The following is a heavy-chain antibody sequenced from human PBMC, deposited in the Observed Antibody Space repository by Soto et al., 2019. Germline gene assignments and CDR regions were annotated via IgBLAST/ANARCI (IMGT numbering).Heavy chain of an antibody. D-gene: IGHD3-16*01. CDR3: AARTGGGWSEH. J-gene: IGHJ5*02. V-gene: IGHV4-31*03. CDR2: IYYSVST. Sequence: PSETLSLTCTVSGGSISSGGYYWSWIRHHPGKGLEWIGYIYYSVSTYYNPSLKSRVTISVDTSKNQFSLKLSSVTAADTAVYYCAARTGGGWSEHWGKETLLIASS. CDR1: GGSISSGGYY.